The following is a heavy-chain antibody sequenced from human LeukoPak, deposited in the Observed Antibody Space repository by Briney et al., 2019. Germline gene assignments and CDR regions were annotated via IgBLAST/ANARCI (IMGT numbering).Heavy chain of an antibody. CDR3: ARNGGYGKFDY. J-gene: IGHJ4*02. V-gene: IGHV4-38-2*01. CDR2: IDHSGTT. CDR1: GYSISSVYF. D-gene: IGHD1-26*01. Sequence: SETLSLTCAVSGYSISSVYFWGWIRRPPGKGREWIGTIDHSGTTYYNPSLKSRVTMSVDTSKNQFSLNLSSVTAADTAFYYCARNGGYGKFDYWGQGILVTVSP.